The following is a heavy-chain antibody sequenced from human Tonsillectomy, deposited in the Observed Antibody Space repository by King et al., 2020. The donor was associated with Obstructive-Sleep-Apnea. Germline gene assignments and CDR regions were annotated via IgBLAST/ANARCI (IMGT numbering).Heavy chain of an antibody. Sequence: QLQESGPGLVKPSETLSLTCTVSGGSISSSCYYLGWIRQPPGKGLEWIGSIYYSGSTYYHPALKGRVTISVETSNNQFSPKLGSVTAADTAVYYCARGGHEKYYYDSSGLPFDYWGQGPLVTVSS. J-gene: IGHJ4*02. CDR1: GGSISSSCYY. CDR2: IYYSGST. D-gene: IGHD3-22*01. CDR3: ARGGHEKYYYDSSGLPFDY. V-gene: IGHV4-39*01.